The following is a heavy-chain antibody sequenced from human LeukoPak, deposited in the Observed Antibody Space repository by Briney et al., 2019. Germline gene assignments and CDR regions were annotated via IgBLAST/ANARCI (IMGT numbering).Heavy chain of an antibody. CDR2: ISGSGGGT. CDR1: GFTFSSYA. Sequence: GGSLRLSCAASGFTFSSYAVSWVRQAPGKGLEWVSAISGSGGGTYYADSVKGRFTISRDNSKNTLYLQMNSLRAEDTAVYYCAKDSGRDCSSTSCYIDYWGQGTLVTVSS. V-gene: IGHV3-23*01. CDR3: AKDSGRDCSSTSCYIDY. D-gene: IGHD2-2*01. J-gene: IGHJ4*02.